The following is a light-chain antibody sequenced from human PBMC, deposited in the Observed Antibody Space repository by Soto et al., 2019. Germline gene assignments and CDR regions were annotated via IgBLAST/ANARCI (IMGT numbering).Light chain of an antibody. CDR1: QSVSNY. CDR2: DAS. J-gene: IGKJ1*01. V-gene: IGKV3-11*01. CDR3: QQRSGWHRT. Sequence: EIVLTQSPATLSLSPGERATLSCRTSQSVSNYLALYQQKPGQAPRLLMYDASNRATGIPARFSGSWSGTDFTLTISSLEPEDFALYYCQQRSGWHRTFGQGTKVEIK.